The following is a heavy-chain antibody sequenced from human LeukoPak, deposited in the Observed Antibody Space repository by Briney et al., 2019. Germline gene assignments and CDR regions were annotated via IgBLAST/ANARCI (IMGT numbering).Heavy chain of an antibody. V-gene: IGHV4-4*07. D-gene: IGHD6-19*01. CDR3: ARDSGSGWSVYYYYYYMDV. CDR2: IYTSGST. CDR1: GGSISSYY. Sequence: PSETLSLTCTVSGGSISSYYWSWIRQPPGKGLEWIGRIYTSGSTNYNPSLKSRVTMSVDTSKNQFSLKLSSVTAADTAVYYCARDSGSGWSVYYYYYYMDVWGKGTTVTVSS. J-gene: IGHJ6*03.